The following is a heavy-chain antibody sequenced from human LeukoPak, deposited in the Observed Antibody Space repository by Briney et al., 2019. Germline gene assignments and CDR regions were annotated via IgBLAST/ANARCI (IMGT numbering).Heavy chain of an antibody. Sequence: ASVKVSCKASGYTFTSYGISWVRQAPGQGLEWMGWISAYNGNTNYARKLQGRVTMTTDTSTSTAYMELRSLRSDDTAVYYCARERGYSYGQPSEFDYWGQGTLVTVSS. CDR1: GYTFTSYG. J-gene: IGHJ4*02. CDR3: ARERGYSYGQPSEFDY. CDR2: ISAYNGNT. V-gene: IGHV1-18*01. D-gene: IGHD5-18*01.